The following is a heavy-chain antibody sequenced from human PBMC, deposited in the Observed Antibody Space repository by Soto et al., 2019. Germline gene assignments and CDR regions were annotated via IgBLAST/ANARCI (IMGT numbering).Heavy chain of an antibody. J-gene: IGHJ4*02. Sequence: SETLSLTCTVSGGSISSGGYYWSWIRQHPGKGLEWIGYIYYSGSTYYNPSLKSRVTISVDTSKNQFSLKLSSVTAADTAVYYCARYNEIAVYICTSCYPMGICDYWGQGTPVTVSS. V-gene: IGHV4-31*03. CDR1: GGSISSGGYY. CDR2: IYYSGST. CDR3: ARYNEIAVYICTSCYPMGICDY. D-gene: IGHD2-2*01.